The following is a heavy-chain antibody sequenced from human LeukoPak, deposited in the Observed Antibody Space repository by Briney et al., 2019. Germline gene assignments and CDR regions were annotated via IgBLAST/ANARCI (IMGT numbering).Heavy chain of an antibody. CDR1: GYSFTSYW. CDR3: ASGHYDSSANYYFDY. D-gene: IGHD3-22*01. Sequence: GESLKISCKGSGYSFTSYWIGWVRQVPGKGLEWMGIIYPGDSDTRYSPSFQGQVTISADKSISTAYLQWSSLKASDTAMYYCASGHYDSSANYYFDYWGQGTLVTVSS. CDR2: IYPGDSDT. V-gene: IGHV5-51*01. J-gene: IGHJ4*02.